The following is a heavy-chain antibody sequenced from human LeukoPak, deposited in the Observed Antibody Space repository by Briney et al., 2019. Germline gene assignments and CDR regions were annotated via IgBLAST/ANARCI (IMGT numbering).Heavy chain of an antibody. CDR3: ARDQYDTWSRRGNFDS. J-gene: IGHJ4*02. CDR2: IKLDGSEK. D-gene: IGHD3-3*01. CDR1: GFTSIAYA. V-gene: IGHV3-7*03. Sequence: GGSLRLSCVGSGFTSIAYALTWARQAPGKGLEWVANIKLDGSEKNYVDSVKGRFTISRDNTKNSLYLQMNSLRAEDTAVFYCARDQYDTWSRRGNFDSWGQGTLVTVSS.